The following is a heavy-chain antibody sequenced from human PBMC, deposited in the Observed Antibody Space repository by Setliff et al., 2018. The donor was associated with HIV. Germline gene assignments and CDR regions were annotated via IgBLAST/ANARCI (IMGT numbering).Heavy chain of an antibody. D-gene: IGHD1-26*01. CDR2: ISAYNGNT. CDR1: GYSFINYG. J-gene: IGHJ5*01. CDR3: SRGRLQGIVTAVGPRRNCSDP. Sequence: ASVKVSCKASGYSFINYGISWVRQAPGQGLEWMGWISAYNGNTDSAPRLLGRVTMTTDTSTSTAYLEMRSLRSAGTAGIFRSRGRLQGIVTAVGPRRNCSDPLGQGTRVTVSS. V-gene: IGHV1-18*01.